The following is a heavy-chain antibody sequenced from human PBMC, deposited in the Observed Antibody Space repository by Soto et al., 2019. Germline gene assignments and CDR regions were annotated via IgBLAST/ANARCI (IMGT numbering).Heavy chain of an antibody. CDR2: ISAYNGNT. CDR3: ARDNYFCSSTSCYVPNYYYYGMDV. D-gene: IGHD2-2*01. CDR1: GYTFTSYG. V-gene: IGHV1-18*01. Sequence: ASVKVSCKASGYTFTSYGISWVRQAPGQGLEWMGWISAYNGNTNYAQKLQGRVTMTTDTSTSTAYMELRSLRSDDTAVYYCARDNYFCSSTSCYVPNYYYYGMDVWG. J-gene: IGHJ6*02.